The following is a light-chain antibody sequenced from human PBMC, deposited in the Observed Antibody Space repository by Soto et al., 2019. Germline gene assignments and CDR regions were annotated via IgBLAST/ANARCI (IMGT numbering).Light chain of an antibody. CDR2: GAS. J-gene: IGKJ4*01. CDR3: QQRSNWPSLT. CDR1: QSVSSN. V-gene: IGKV3-11*01. Sequence: EIVMTQSPATLSVSPGERATLSCRASQSVSSNLVWYQQKPGQAPRLLIYGASNRATGIPARFSGSGSGTDFTLTISSLEPEDSAVYYCQQRSNWPSLTFGGGTKVDIK.